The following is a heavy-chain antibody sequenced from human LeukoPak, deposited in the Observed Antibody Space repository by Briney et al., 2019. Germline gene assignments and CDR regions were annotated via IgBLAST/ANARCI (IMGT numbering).Heavy chain of an antibody. CDR3: AKSRSGSVNWALQIFDN. D-gene: IGHD1-1*01. Sequence: GGSLRLSCAVSGFAFGSEAMSWVRQSPARGLEWVASISPGGGTTYYADYVKGRFIISRDNSNNTLFVQMNSLRAEDTAVYYCAKSRSGSVNWALQIFDNWGQGALVTVSS. V-gene: IGHV3-23*01. CDR1: GFAFGSEA. CDR2: ISPGGGTT. J-gene: IGHJ4*02.